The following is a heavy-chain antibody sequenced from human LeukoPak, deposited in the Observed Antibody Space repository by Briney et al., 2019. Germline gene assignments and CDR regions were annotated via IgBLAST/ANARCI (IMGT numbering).Heavy chain of an antibody. J-gene: IGHJ4*02. CDR1: GYTFTGYY. CDR2: INPNSGGT. Sequence: GATVKVSCKASGYTFTGYYMHWVRQAPGQGLEWMGWINPNSGGTNYAQKFQGRVTMTRDTSISTAYMELSRLRSDDTAVYYCARDYLGSSGYDYWGQGTLVTVSS. CDR3: ARDYLGSSGYDY. D-gene: IGHD6-19*01. V-gene: IGHV1-2*02.